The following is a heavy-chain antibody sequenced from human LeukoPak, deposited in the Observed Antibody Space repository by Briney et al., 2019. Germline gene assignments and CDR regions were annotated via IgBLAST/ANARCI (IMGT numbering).Heavy chain of an antibody. CDR3: ARVHFIAVAGIGWGMN. J-gene: IGHJ4*02. CDR1: GGSISSYY. V-gene: IGHV4-59*12. D-gene: IGHD6-19*01. CDR2: IYYSGST. Sequence: SETLSLTCTVSGGSISSYYWSWIRQPPGKGLEWIGSIYYSGSTYYNPSLKSRVTISVDTSRNQFSLKLSSVTAADTAVYYCARVHFIAVAGIGWGMNWGQGTLVTVSS.